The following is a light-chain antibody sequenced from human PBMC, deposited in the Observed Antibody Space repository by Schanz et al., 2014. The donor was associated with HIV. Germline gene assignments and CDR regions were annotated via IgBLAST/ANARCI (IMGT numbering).Light chain of an antibody. Sequence: EIVLTQSPGTLSLSPGERATLSCRASQSVSSSYLAWYQQKPGQAPRLLIYGASSRATGIPDRFSGGGSETDFTLSISRLEPEDFAVYHCQQYVTSTRITFGGGTKVEIK. CDR2: GAS. CDR3: QQYVTSTRIT. V-gene: IGKV3-20*01. CDR1: QSVSSSY. J-gene: IGKJ4*01.